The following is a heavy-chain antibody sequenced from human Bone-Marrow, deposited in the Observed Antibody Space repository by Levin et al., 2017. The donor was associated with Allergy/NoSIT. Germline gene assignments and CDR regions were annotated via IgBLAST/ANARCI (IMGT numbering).Heavy chain of an antibody. CDR1: GGSISSYY. CDR2: IYYNGKS. CDR3: ARAIPSGGNSYYYYYMDV. Sequence: PSQTLSLTCTVSGGSISSYYWTWLRPAPEKRLEWIGYIYYNGKSNYNPSLKTRVSISIDTSKNLFSLSLSSVTAADSAIYYCARAIPSGGNSYYYYYMDVWGKGITVTVSS. J-gene: IGHJ6*03. D-gene: IGHD4-23*01. V-gene: IGHV4-59*01.